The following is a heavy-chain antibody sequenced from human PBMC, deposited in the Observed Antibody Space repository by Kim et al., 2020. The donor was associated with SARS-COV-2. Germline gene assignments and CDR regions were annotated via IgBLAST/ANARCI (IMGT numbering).Heavy chain of an antibody. V-gene: IGHV3-30-3*01. D-gene: IGHD6-19*01. J-gene: IGHJ6*01. CDR2: ISYDGSNK. CDR3: ARDPGIAVAGTYYYYGM. CDR1: GFTFSSYA. Sequence: GGSLRLSCAASGFTFSSYAMHWVRQAPGKGLEWVAVISYDGSNKYYADSVKGRFTISRDNSKNTLYLQMNSLRAEDTAVYYCARDPGIAVAGTYYYYGM.